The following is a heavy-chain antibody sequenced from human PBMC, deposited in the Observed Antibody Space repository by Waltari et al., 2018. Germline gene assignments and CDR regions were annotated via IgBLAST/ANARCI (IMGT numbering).Heavy chain of an antibody. CDR1: GGTFSSYA. D-gene: IGHD3-10*01. CDR2: IIPIFGTA. Sequence: QVQLVQSGAEVKKPGSSVKVSCKASGGTFSSYAISWVRQAPGPGLEWMGGIIPIFGTANYAQKFQGIVTSTADESTSTAYMELSSLGSEDTAVYYCAREGEGYYGAVSYYAQIDYWGQGTLVTVSS. CDR3: AREGEGYYGAVSYYAQIDY. V-gene: IGHV1-69*13. J-gene: IGHJ4*02.